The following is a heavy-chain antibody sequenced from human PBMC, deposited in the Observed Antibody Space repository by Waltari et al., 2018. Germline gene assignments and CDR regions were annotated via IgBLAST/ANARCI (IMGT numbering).Heavy chain of an antibody. CDR3: ARGAYSMVRGVLTVFYYYYGMDV. CDR2: INHSGST. Sequence: QVQLQQWGAGLLKPSETLSLTCAVYGGSFSGYYWSWIRQPPGKGLGWFGEINHSGSTNYNPSLKSRVTISVDTSKNQFSLKLSSVTAADTAVYYCARGAYSMVRGVLTVFYYYYGMDVWGQGTTVTVSS. D-gene: IGHD3-10*01. V-gene: IGHV4-34*01. CDR1: GGSFSGYY. J-gene: IGHJ6*02.